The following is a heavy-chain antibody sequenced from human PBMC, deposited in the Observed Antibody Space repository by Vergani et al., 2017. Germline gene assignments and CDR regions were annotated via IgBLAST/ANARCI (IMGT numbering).Heavy chain of an antibody. D-gene: IGHD2-2*02. CDR2: VDPEDGET. V-gene: IGHV1-69-2*01. J-gene: IGHJ5*02. CDR3: ARSWLCSSTSCYRGGYNWFDP. Sequence: DVQLVQSGAEVKKPGTTVKISCKVSGYTLTDYGMHWVQQAPGKGLEWMGAVDPEDGETVYAEKFQARVTITANASRDTVYLEVTSLKSDDTAVYYCARSWLCSSTSCYRGGYNWFDPWGRGTLVTVSS. CDR1: GYTLTDYG.